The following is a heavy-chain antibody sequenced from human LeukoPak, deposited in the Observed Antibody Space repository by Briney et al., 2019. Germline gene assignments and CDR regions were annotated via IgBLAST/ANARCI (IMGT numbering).Heavy chain of an antibody. V-gene: IGHV3-23*01. J-gene: IGHJ4*02. CDR3: AKDPAPGYDILTGYPPDY. CDR1: GFTFSSYA. D-gene: IGHD3-9*01. CDR2: ISGSGGST. Sequence: PGGSLRLSCAASGFTFSSYAMSWVRQAPGKGLEWVSAISGSGGSTYYADSVKGRFTISRDNSKNTLYLQMNSLRAEDTAVYYCAKDPAPGYDILTGYPPDYWGQGTLVTVSS.